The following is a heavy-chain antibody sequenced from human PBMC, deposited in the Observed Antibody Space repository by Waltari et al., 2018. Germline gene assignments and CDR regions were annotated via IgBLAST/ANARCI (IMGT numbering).Heavy chain of an antibody. V-gene: IGHV1-3*01. J-gene: IGHJ5*02. D-gene: IGHD6-13*01. CDR3: AREGSSWYRVRGWFDP. Sequence: QVQLVQSGAEVKKPGASVKVSCKASGYTFTSYAMHWVRQAPGQRLEWMGWINAGNGNTKYSQKFQGRVTITRDTSASTAYMELSSLRSEDTAVYYCAREGSSWYRVRGWFDPWGQGTLVTVSS. CDR1: GYTFTSYA. CDR2: INAGNGNT.